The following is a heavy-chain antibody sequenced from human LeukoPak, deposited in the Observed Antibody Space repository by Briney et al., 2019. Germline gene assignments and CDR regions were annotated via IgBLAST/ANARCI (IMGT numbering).Heavy chain of an antibody. J-gene: IGHJ4*02. CDR2: IYSGGNT. V-gene: IGHV3-53*01. CDR3: ARSSGRAVAEFDY. Sequence: PGGSLRLSCAASGLTVSSNYMNWVRQAPGKGLEWVSIIYSGGNTHYADSVTGRFTISRDNSQNTLYVQMNSLRPEDTALYYCARSSGRAVAEFDYWGQGTLVTVSS. D-gene: IGHD6-19*01. CDR1: GLTVSSNY.